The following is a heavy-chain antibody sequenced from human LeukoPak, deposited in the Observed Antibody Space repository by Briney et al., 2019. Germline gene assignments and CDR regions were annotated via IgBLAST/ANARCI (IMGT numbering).Heavy chain of an antibody. CDR1: GGSISSYY. V-gene: IGHV4-4*07. CDR2: IYTSGST. J-gene: IGHJ4*02. D-gene: IGHD3-3*01. CDR3: ARENHDFWSGYSSGYFDY. Sequence: SETLSLTCTVSGGSISSYYWSWIRQPAGKGLEWIGRIYTSGSTNYNPSLKSRVTMSEDTSKNQFSLKLSSVTAADTAVYYCARENHDFWSGYSSGYFDYWGQGTLVTVSS.